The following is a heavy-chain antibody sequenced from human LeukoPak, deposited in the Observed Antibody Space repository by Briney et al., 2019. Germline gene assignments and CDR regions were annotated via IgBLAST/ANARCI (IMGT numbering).Heavy chain of an antibody. D-gene: IGHD2-2*01. CDR1: GFTFSSYS. Sequence: GGSLRLSCAASGFTFSSYSMNWVRQAPGKGLEWVSSISSSRSYFYYADSVKGRFTISRDNAKDSLYLQMNSLRAEDTAVYYCTRDQMAATSRGWFDPWGQGTLVTVSS. V-gene: IGHV3-21*01. CDR3: TRDQMAATSRGWFDP. CDR2: ISSSRSYF. J-gene: IGHJ5*02.